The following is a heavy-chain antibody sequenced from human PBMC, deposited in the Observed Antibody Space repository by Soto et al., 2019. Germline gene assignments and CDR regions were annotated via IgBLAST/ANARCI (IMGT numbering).Heavy chain of an antibody. V-gene: IGHV3-7*05. CDR1: GFIFSRHW. CDR3: ARYSGWFIDY. Sequence: VQLVESGGDLVRPVGSLRISCAASGFIFSRHWMTWVRQAPGKGLEWVANIKHDGTETYLVDSVRGRLTISRDNAKNSVYLQMNSLRVEDTAVYYCARYSGWFIDYWGQGTLVTVSS. D-gene: IGHD1-26*01. CDR2: IKHDGTET. J-gene: IGHJ4*02.